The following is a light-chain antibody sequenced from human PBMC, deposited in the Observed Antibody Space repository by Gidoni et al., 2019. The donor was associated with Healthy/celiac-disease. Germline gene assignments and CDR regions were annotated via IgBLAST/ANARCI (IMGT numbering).Light chain of an antibody. CDR3: QHFGN. Sequence: EIVLTQSPGTLSLSPGQSATLSCRASQSISSSQLAWYQQKPGQAPRPLMYGASSRATGIPDRFSGSGSGIDFTLTISRLEPEDFAVYYCQHFGNFGGXTKVE. CDR1: QSISSSQ. J-gene: IGKJ4*01. CDR2: GAS. V-gene: IGKV3-20*01.